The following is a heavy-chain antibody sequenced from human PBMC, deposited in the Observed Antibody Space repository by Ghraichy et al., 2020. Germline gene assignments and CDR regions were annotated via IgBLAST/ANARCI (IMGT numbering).Heavy chain of an antibody. CDR1: GFTFSSYA. CDR2: ISGSGGSI. Sequence: GESLNISCAASGFTFSSYAMSWVRQAPGKGLEWVSAISGSGGSIYYADSVKGRFTISRDNSKNTLYLQMNSLRAEDTAVYYCAKLVIAADYWGQGTLVTVSS. V-gene: IGHV3-23*01. J-gene: IGHJ4*02. D-gene: IGHD6-13*01. CDR3: AKLVIAADY.